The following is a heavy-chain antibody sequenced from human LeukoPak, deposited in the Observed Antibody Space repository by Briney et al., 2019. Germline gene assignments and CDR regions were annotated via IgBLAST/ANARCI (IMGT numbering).Heavy chain of an antibody. J-gene: IGHJ6*03. CDR1: GGSISSSSYY. CDR2: IYYSGST. D-gene: IGHD2-2*01. Sequence: SETLSLTCTVSGGSISSSSYYWGWIRQPPGKGLEWTGSIYYSGSTYYNPSLKSRVTISVDTSKNQFSLKLSSVTAADTAVYYCARLIVVVPAARPYYYMDVWGKGTTVTVPS. CDR3: ARLIVVVPAARPYYYMDV. V-gene: IGHV4-39*01.